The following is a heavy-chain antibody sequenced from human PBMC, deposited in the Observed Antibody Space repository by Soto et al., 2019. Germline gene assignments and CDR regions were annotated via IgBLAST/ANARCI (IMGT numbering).Heavy chain of an antibody. Sequence: QVQLQQWGAGLLKPSETLSLTCAVYGGSFSGYYWSWIRQPPGKGLEWIGEINHSGSTNYNTSLKSRVTISVDTSKNQFSLKLSSVTAADTAVYYCARSREYCTNGVCYTAEFDYWGQGTLVTVSS. D-gene: IGHD2-8*01. V-gene: IGHV4-34*01. CDR1: GGSFSGYY. CDR3: ARSREYCTNGVCYTAEFDY. J-gene: IGHJ4*02. CDR2: INHSGST.